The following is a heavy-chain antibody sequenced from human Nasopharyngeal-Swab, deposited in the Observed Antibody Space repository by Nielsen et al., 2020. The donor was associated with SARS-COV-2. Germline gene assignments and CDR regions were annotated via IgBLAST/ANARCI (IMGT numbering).Heavy chain of an antibody. Sequence: ASVKVSCKVSGYTLTELSMHWVRQAPGKGLEWMGGFDPEDGETIYAQKFQGRVTMTEDTSTDTACMELSSLRSEDTAVYYCAFRWWRSSWYGDYWGQGTLVTVSS. CDR1: GYTLTELS. J-gene: IGHJ4*02. V-gene: IGHV1-24*01. CDR2: FDPEDGET. CDR3: AFRWWRSSWYGDY. D-gene: IGHD6-13*01.